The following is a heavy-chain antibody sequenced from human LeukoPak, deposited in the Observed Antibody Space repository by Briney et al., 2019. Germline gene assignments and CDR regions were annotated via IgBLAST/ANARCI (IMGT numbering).Heavy chain of an antibody. V-gene: IGHV3-30-3*01. CDR1: EFSFRDHA. D-gene: IGHD3/OR15-3a*01. J-gene: IGHJ6*02. Sequence: GGSLRLSCADSEFSFRDHAMHWVRQAPGKGLEWVAAISYDGDIKYHADSVEGRFTISRDNSKNRLYLEMNSLRAEDTAVYYCARRRRQVSREIWTGLGMDVWGQGTTVTVSS. CDR2: ISYDGDIK. CDR3: ARRRRQVSREIWTGLGMDV.